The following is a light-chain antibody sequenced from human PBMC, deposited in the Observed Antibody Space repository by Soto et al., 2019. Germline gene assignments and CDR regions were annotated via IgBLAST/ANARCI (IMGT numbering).Light chain of an antibody. CDR3: QQRKNWPLLT. Sequence: EIVLTQSPATLSLSPGERATLSCRASQSVSTYLAWYQQKRGQAPRLLIYGASNRATGIPARFSGSGSGTEYTLTISSLEPXXXXVYYCQQRKNWPLLTFGGGTKVEIK. CDR1: QSVSTY. V-gene: IGKV3-11*01. J-gene: IGKJ4*01. CDR2: GAS.